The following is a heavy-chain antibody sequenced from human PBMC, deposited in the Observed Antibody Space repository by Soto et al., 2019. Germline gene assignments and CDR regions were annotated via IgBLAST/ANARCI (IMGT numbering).Heavy chain of an antibody. CDR1: GYTFTYYT. J-gene: IGHJ4*02. CDR2: INAGDGNT. V-gene: IGHV1-3*01. Sequence: GASVKVSCKASGYTFTYYTVQWVRQAPGQRLEWMGWINAGDGNTKYSPNFQGRVTITKDTSASTVYMELSSLRSEDTAVYFCTRDYYDSSGYYPKFDYWGQGTLVTVSS. D-gene: IGHD3-22*01. CDR3: TRDYYDSSGYYPKFDY.